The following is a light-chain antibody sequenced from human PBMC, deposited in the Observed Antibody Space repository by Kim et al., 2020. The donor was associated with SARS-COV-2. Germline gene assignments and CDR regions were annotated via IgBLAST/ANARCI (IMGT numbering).Light chain of an antibody. CDR2: QDS. CDR3: QAWDSSTEV. Sequence: VSPGQTASITCSGDKLGDKYAFWYQQKPGQSPVLVIYQDSNRPSGIPERFSGSNSGNTATLTISGTQAMDEADYYCQAWDSSTEVFGTGTKVTVL. CDR1: KLGDKY. J-gene: IGLJ1*01. V-gene: IGLV3-1*01.